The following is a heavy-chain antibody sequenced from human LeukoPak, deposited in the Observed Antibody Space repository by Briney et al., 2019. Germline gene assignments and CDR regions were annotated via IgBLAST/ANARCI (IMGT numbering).Heavy chain of an antibody. CDR1: GFTFSSYA. J-gene: IGHJ4*02. CDR3: ARDPPAVSINTYA. CDR2: ISGSGGSK. V-gene: IGHV3-23*01. Sequence: GGSLRLSCAASGFTFSSYAMSWVRQAPGKGLEWVSSISGSGGSKYYADSVKGRFTISRDNSKNTVYLQMNGLRVEDTAVYYCARDPPAVSINTYARGQGTLVTVSS. D-gene: IGHD2-8*01.